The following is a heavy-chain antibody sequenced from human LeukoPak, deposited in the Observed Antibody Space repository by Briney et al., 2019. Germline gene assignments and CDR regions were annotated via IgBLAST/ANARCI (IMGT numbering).Heavy chain of an antibody. D-gene: IGHD6-13*01. J-gene: IGHJ4*02. Sequence: SPTLSLTFAISGDSVSSNSAAWNWIRQSPSRGLEWLGSTYYRSKWYNDYAVSVKSRITINPDTSKNQFSLQLNSVTPEDTAVYYCARDGIAAAGPSGALDYWGQGTLVTVSS. CDR3: ARDGIAAAGPSGALDY. V-gene: IGHV6-1*01. CDR1: GDSVSSNSAA. CDR2: TYYRSKWYN.